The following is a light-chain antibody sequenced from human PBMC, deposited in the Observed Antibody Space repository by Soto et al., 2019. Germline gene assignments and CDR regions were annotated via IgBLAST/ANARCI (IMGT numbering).Light chain of an antibody. CDR1: QSVSTN. CDR2: GAS. J-gene: IGKJ5*01. Sequence: EIVMTHSPTTLSVSPGERATLSCRASQSVSTNLAWYQQKPGQVPSLLIYGASTRASGIPARFSGSGSGTEFTLTIGSLQSEDFAVYCCQQYSSSPSFGQGTRLEIK. V-gene: IGKV3-15*01. CDR3: QQYSSSPS.